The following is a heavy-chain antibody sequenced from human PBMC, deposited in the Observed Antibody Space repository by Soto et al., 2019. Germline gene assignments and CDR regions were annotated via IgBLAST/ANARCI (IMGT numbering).Heavy chain of an antibody. D-gene: IGHD3-22*01. J-gene: IGHJ3*01. CDR2: ISGSGGGT. V-gene: IGHV3-23*01. CDR3: AKSGKGFRMIVVVIPGRDVFDV. CDR1: GVTFSRYV. Sequence: PGGSLRLSCAASGVTFSRYVMSWVRQAPGKGLEWVSSISGSGGGTYYADSVKGRFTISRDNSKNTLYLQMNSLRAEDTAVYYCAKSGKGFRMIVVVIPGRDVFDVWGRGTMVTVSS.